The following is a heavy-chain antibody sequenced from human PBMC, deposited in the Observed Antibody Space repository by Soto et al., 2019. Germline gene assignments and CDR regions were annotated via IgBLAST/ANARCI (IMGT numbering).Heavy chain of an antibody. CDR2: IYSSGRS. V-gene: IGHV4-30-2*01. J-gene: IGHJ5*01. CDR1: GASISNGDYS. CDR3: ARGREGPFFDF. Sequence: SETLSLTGAVSGASISNGDYSWSWIRQPPGRALEWIGYIYSSGRSDYNPSLKSRVTISIDRSKKQFSLRLTSVTTADAAVYYCARGREGPFFDFWGQGALVTVTS.